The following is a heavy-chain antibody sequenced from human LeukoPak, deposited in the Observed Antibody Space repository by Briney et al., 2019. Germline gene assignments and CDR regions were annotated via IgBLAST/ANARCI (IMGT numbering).Heavy chain of an antibody. Sequence: PSETLSLTCSVSGASINSHYWRWIRQSPGKGLEWIGYVFNGGSTNYSPSLKSRVTMSVDGSKNQFSLKLSSVIAADTAVYYCARGGMATIFDVWGQGTLVIVSS. V-gene: IGHV4-59*11. D-gene: IGHD5-24*01. J-gene: IGHJ4*02. CDR3: ARGGMATIFDV. CDR2: VFNGGST. CDR1: GASINSHY.